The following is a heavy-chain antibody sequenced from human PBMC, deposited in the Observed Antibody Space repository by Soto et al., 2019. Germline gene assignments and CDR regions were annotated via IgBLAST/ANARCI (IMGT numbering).Heavy chain of an antibody. V-gene: IGHV1-18*01. CDR2: ISLYSDGT. D-gene: IGHD2-2*01. Sequence: ASVKVSCKTSGYTFSNYGIAWVRQAPGQPLEWLGWISLYSDGTNYAQKFQGRVSMTTDASTTTAYMELRSLRSDDTAVYYCARVVPGAEAWFGPWGQGTLVTVSS. J-gene: IGHJ5*02. CDR3: ARVVPGAEAWFGP. CDR1: GYTFSNYG.